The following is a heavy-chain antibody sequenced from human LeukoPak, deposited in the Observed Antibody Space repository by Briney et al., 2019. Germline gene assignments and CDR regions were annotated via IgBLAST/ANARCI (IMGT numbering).Heavy chain of an antibody. V-gene: IGHV1-24*01. J-gene: IGHJ3*02. CDR2: FDPEDGET. D-gene: IGHD1-26*01. CDR1: GYTLTELS. CDR3: ATDPWGVGAHSAFDI. Sequence: APLKASCKVSGYTLTELSMHCVRQARGKGLEGMEGFDPEDGETIYAQKFQGRVTMTEDTSTDTAYMELSSLRSEDTAVCYCATDPWGVGAHSAFDIWGQGTMVTVSS.